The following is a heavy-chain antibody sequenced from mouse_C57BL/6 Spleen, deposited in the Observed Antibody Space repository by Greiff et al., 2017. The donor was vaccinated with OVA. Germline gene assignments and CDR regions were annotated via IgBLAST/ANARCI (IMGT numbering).Heavy chain of an antibody. D-gene: IGHD1-1*01. J-gene: IGHJ4*01. CDR2: ISDGGSYT. Sequence: DVKLVESGGGLVKPGGSLKLSCAASGFTFSSYAMSWVRQTPEKRLEWVATISDGGSYTYYPDNVKGRFTISRDNAKNNLYLQMSHLKSEDTAMYYCAPGYYYGAMDYWGQGTSVTVSS. CDR1: GFTFSSYA. V-gene: IGHV5-4*03. CDR3: APGYYYGAMDY.